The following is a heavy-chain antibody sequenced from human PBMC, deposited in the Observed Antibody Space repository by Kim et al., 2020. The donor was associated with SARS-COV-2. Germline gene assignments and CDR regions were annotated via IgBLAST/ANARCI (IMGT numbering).Heavy chain of an antibody. CDR1: GYTFTSYY. J-gene: IGHJ5*02. D-gene: IGHD2-2*01. V-gene: IGHV1-46*01. CDR3: ARDRGYCSSTSCDPRDWFDP. Sequence: ASVNVSCKASGYTFTSYYMHWVRQAPGQGLEWMGIINPSGGSTSYAQKFQGRVTMTRDTSTSTVYMGLSSLRSEDTAVYYCARDRGYCSSTSCDPRDWFDPWGQGTLVTVSS. CDR2: INPSGGST.